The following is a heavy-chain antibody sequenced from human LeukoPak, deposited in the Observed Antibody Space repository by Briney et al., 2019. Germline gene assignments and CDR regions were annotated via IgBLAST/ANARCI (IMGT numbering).Heavy chain of an antibody. D-gene: IGHD6-13*01. CDR1: GGSFSGYY. CDR3: ARDPAGYSRPLGYFDY. CDR2: INHSGST. J-gene: IGHJ4*02. Sequence: SETLSLTCAVYGGSFSGYYWSWIRQPPGKGLEWIGEINHSGSTNYNPSLKSRVTISVDTSKNQFSLKLSSVTAADTAVYYCARDPAGYSRPLGYFDYWGQGTLVTVSS. V-gene: IGHV4-34*01.